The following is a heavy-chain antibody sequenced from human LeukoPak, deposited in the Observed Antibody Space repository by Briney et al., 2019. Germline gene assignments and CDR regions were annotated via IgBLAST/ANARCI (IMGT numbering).Heavy chain of an antibody. J-gene: IGHJ6*02. Sequence: SQTLSLTCAISGDRVSSNSAAWNWIRQSPSRGLEWLGRTYYRSKWYNDYAVSVKSRITINPDTSKNQFSLQLNSVTPEDTAVYYCARDQYNWNGETYYYYYGMDVWGQGTTVTVSS. D-gene: IGHD1-20*01. CDR1: GDRVSSNSAA. CDR2: TYYRSKWYN. V-gene: IGHV6-1*01. CDR3: ARDQYNWNGETYYYYYGMDV.